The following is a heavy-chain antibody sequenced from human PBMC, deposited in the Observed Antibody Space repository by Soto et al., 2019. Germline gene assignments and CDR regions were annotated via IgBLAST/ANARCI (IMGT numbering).Heavy chain of an antibody. Sequence: SVKVSCNASGGPFSSYAISWVRQAPGQGLEWMGGIIPIFGTANYAQKFQGRVTITADESTTTAYMELSSLRSEDTAVYYCARDTHIAARPYYYYGMDVWGQGTTVTVSS. V-gene: IGHV1-69*01. D-gene: IGHD6-6*01. CDR3: ARDTHIAARPYYYYGMDV. CDR1: GGPFSSYA. J-gene: IGHJ6*02. CDR2: IIPIFGTA.